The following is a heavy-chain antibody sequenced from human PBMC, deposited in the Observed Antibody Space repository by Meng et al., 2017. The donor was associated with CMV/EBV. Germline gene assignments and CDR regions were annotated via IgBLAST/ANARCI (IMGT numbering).Heavy chain of an antibody. CDR2: IYYRGST. V-gene: IGHV4-39*01. J-gene: IGHJ6*02. CDR3: ARHRGDAYYGFWSGEIYGDAGYYYGMDV. Sequence: SETLSLTCTVSGGSISSSSYDWGWIRQPPGKGLEWTDRIYYRGSTYYNLSVESPVTISVDTAQNQFSLKLSSVTAADMAVYYCARHRGDAYYGFWSGEIYGDAGYYYGMDVWGQGTTVTVSS. D-gene: IGHD3-3*01. CDR1: GGSISSSSYD.